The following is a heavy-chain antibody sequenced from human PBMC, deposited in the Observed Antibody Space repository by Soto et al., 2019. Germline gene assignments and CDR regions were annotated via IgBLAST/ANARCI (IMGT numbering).Heavy chain of an antibody. CDR3: NTHPTLISRRRAFDI. V-gene: IGHV3-15*01. D-gene: IGHD1-1*01. CDR2: IKSKTDGGTT. Sequence: PGGSLRLSCAASGSTFSNAWMSWVRQAPGKGLEWVGRIKSKTDGGTTDYAAPVKGRFTISRDDSKNTLYLQMNSLKTEDTAVYYCNTHPTLISRRRAFDIWGQGTMVTVSS. J-gene: IGHJ3*02. CDR1: GSTFSNAW.